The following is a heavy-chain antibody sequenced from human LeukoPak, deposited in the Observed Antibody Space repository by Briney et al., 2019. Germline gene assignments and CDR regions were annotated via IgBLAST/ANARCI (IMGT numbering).Heavy chain of an antibody. CDR1: GFTFDDYA. D-gene: IGHD1-26*01. V-gene: IGHV3-53*04. CDR2: IYSGGST. Sequence: GGSLRLSCAASGFTFDDYAMHWVRQAPGKGLEWVSVIYSGGSTYYADSVKGRFTISRHNSKNTLYLQMNSLRAEDTAVYYCARLHSGSSVWFDYWGQGTLVTVSS. CDR3: ARLHSGSSVWFDY. J-gene: IGHJ4*02.